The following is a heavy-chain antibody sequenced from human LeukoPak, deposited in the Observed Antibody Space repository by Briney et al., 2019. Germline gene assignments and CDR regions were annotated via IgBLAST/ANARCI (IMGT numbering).Heavy chain of an antibody. CDR3: AKHSLKTEYSGGRIWDC. V-gene: IGHV3-23*01. D-gene: IGHD6-19*01. Sequence: GGSLRLSCAASGFTFSSYAMSCVRQAPGKGVEWCSAISGSGASPYYPASVKGRVTISRDNSNNTLNLQMVSLRAEDTAVYYCAKHSLKTEYSGGRIWDCWGQGTLVTVSS. CDR1: GFTFSSYA. CDR2: ISGSGASP. J-gene: IGHJ4*02.